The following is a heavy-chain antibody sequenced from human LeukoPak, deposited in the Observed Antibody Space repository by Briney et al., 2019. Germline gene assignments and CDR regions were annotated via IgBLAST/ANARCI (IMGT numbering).Heavy chain of an antibody. CDR3: ANSYTVTTSPFDY. J-gene: IGHJ4*02. Sequence: PGGSLRLSCAASGFTFSSYWMHWVRQAPGKGLVWVSRINSDGSSTSYADSVKGRFTISRDNAKNTLYLQMNSLRAEDTAVYFCANSYTVTTSPFDYWGQGTLVSVSS. D-gene: IGHD4-17*01. CDR1: GFTFSSYW. CDR2: INSDGSST. V-gene: IGHV3-74*01.